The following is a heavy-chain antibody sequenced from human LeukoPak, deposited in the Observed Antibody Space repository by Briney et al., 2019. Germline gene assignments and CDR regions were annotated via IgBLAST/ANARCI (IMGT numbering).Heavy chain of an antibody. CDR3: ARDQYSSGWYAY. V-gene: IGHV3-21*01. CDR1: GFTFSSYS. J-gene: IGHJ4*02. CDR2: ISSSSSYI. Sequence: GGSLRLSCAASGFTFSSYSMNWVRQAPGKGLEWVSSISSSSSYIYYADSVKGRFTISRDNAKNSLYLQMNSLRAEDTAVYYCARDQYSSGWYAYWGQGTLVTVSS. D-gene: IGHD6-19*01.